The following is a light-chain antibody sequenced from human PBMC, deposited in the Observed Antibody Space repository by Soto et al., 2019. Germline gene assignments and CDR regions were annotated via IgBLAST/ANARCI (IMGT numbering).Light chain of an antibody. CDR2: AGS. V-gene: IGKV1-17*03. CDR1: QDIRNF. Sequence: DIQMTQSPSDMSAYVGDRVTITCRASQDIRNFLVWFQQKPGKVPKRPIYAGSSLESGVPARFSGSGSGTEFTLTISSLQPEDFATYYCLQHKGYPHTFGQGTKLEIK. J-gene: IGKJ2*01. CDR3: LQHKGYPHT.